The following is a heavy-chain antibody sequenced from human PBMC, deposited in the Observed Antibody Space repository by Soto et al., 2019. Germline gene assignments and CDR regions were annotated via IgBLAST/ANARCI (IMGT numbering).Heavy chain of an antibody. Sequence: STVAGGSSVNSSCCRVRNRKPPGKGLEWIGYIYYSGSTNYNPSLKSRVTISVDTSKNQFSLKLSSVTAADTAVYYCARAGYSTLLAAFDIWGQGTMVTVSS. V-gene: IGHV4-61*05. CDR2: IYYSGST. CDR1: GGSSVNSSCC. J-gene: IGHJ3*02. CDR3: ARAGYSTLLAAFDI. D-gene: IGHD6-13*01.